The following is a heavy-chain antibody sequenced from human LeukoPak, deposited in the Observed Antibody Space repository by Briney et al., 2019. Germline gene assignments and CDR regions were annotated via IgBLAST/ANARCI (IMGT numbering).Heavy chain of an antibody. V-gene: IGHV6-1*01. D-gene: IGHD3-22*01. Sequence: QTFSLTCAISGDSVSSNSAAWNWIRQSPSRGLGWLGRTYYRSKWYNDYAVSVKSRITINPDTSENQFSLQLNSVTPEDTAVYYCARDKWLLSNWFDLWGQGTLVTVSS. J-gene: IGHJ5*02. CDR3: ARDKWLLSNWFDL. CDR2: TYYRSKWYN. CDR1: GDSVSSNSAA.